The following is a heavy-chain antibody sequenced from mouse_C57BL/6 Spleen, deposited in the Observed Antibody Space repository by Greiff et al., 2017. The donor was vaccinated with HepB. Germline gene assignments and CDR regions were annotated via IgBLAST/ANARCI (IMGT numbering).Heavy chain of an antibody. D-gene: IGHD1-1*01. CDR2: IDPSDSET. CDR1: GYTFTSYW. V-gene: IGHV1-52*01. CDR3: ARSGYYGSNWYFDV. Sequence: QVQLQQSGAELVRPGSSVKLSCKASGYTFTSYWMHWVKQRPIQGLEWIGNIDPSDSETHYNQKFKDKATLTVDKSSSTAYMQLSSLTSEDSAVYYCARSGYYGSNWYFDVWGTGTTVTVSS. J-gene: IGHJ1*03.